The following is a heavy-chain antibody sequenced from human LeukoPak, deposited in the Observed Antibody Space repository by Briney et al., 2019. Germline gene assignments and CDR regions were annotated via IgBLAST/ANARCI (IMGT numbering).Heavy chain of an antibody. Sequence: PSETLSLTCAVSGGSISSGGYSWSWIRQPPGKGLEWIGYIYYSGSTYYNPSLKSRVTISVDTSKNQFSLKLSSVTAADTAVYYCTYYYDSSGYYGFDYWGQGTLVTVSS. CDR3: TYYYDSSGYYGFDY. CDR1: GGSISSGGYS. V-gene: IGHV4-30-4*07. D-gene: IGHD3-22*01. J-gene: IGHJ4*02. CDR2: IYYSGST.